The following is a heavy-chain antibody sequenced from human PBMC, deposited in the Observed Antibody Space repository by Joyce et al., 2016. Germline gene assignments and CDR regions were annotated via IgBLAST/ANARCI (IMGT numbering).Heavy chain of an antibody. Sequence: QLQLQESGSGLVKPSQTLSLTCAVSGASGSSGGYSWRWIRQPPGKGLEWIGYTCHNGSTYYTPSLRGRVTISVDRSKNQFSLKLAFVTAADTAVYYCASGFNFKGRSFFDYWGQGALVTVSS. CDR2: TCHNGST. D-gene: IGHD3-10*01. V-gene: IGHV4-30-2*01. CDR1: GASGSSGGYS. J-gene: IGHJ4*02. CDR3: ASGFNFKGRSFFDY.